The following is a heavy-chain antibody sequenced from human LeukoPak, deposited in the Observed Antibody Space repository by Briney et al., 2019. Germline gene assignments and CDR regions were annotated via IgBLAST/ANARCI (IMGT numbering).Heavy chain of an antibody. J-gene: IGHJ4*02. V-gene: IGHV1-3*01. D-gene: IGHD6-19*01. CDR1: GYTFTSYA. CDR3: ARDPYSSGWYESDY. CDR2: INAGNGNT. Sequence: GASVKVSCKASGYTFTSYAMHWVRQAPGQRLEWMGWINAGNGNTKYSQKFQGRVTITRDTSAGTAYMELSSLRSEDTAVYYCARDPYSSGWYESDYWGQGTLVTVSS.